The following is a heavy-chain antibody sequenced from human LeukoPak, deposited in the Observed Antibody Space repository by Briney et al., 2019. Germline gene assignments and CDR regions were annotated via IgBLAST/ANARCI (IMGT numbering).Heavy chain of an antibody. CDR2: INWNGGST. CDR1: GFTFGDYG. D-gene: IGHD3-3*01. CDR3: ARAMYYDFWSGYSPFDY. Sequence: GGSLRLTCAASGFTFGDYGMSWVRQAPGKGLEWVSGINWNGGSTGYADSVKGRFTISRDNAKNSLYLQMNSLRAEDTALYYCARAMYYDFWSGYSPFDYWGQGTLVTVSS. J-gene: IGHJ4*02. V-gene: IGHV3-20*04.